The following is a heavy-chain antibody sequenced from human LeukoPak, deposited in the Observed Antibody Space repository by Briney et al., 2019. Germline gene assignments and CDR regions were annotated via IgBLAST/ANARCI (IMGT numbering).Heavy chain of an antibody. CDR3: ARLRVSETYYYDY. V-gene: IGHV3-74*01. J-gene: IGHJ4*02. D-gene: IGHD3-22*01. CDR1: GFTFSNYW. CDR2: ISPDGTNT. Sequence: PGESLRLSCAASGFTFSNYWMHWVRQAPGKGLVWVSHISPDGTNTIYADSVTGRFTMSRDNAKSTLYLHMNTLRDEDTAVYYCARLRVSETYYYDYWGQGILVTVSS.